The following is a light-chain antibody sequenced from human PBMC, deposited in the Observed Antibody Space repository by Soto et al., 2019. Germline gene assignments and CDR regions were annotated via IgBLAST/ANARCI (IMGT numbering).Light chain of an antibody. CDR3: MQGTHWPRT. V-gene: IGKV2-30*01. CDR2: KVS. J-gene: IGKJ1*01. CDR1: HSLAYNDGITY. Sequence: DVVMTQSPLSLPVTLGQPASISCNSSHSLAYNDGITYLNWFHQRPGQSPRRLIYKVSNRDSGVPDRFSGSGSGPDFTLKISRVEAEDVGVYYCMQGTHWPRTFGQGTKVEIK.